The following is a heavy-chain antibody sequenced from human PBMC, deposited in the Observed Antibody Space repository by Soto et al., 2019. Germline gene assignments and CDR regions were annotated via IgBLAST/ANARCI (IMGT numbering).Heavy chain of an antibody. D-gene: IGHD3-16*01. CDR2: INAGNVNT. CDR3: ARDDDYVWGP. V-gene: IGHV1-3*01. Sequence: QVQLVQSGAEVKKPGASVKVSCKASGYTFTSYAMHWVRQAPGQRLEWMGWINAGNVNTKYSQKFQGRVTITRDTSASTAYMELSSLRSEDTAVYYCARDDDYVWGPWGQGTLVTVSS. J-gene: IGHJ5*02. CDR1: GYTFTSYA.